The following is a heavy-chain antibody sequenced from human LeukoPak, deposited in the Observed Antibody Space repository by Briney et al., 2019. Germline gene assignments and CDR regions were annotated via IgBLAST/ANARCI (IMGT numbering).Heavy chain of an antibody. CDR2: ISDDGSNK. Sequence: GGSLRLSCAASGFTFSSYGMHWVRQAPDKGLEWVAVISDDGSNKYYADSVKGRFTISRDNSKNTLYLQMNSLRAEDTAVYYCAKDPRGAAAGLFDYWGQGTLVTVSS. CDR3: AKDPRGAAAGLFDY. V-gene: IGHV3-30*18. J-gene: IGHJ4*02. D-gene: IGHD6-13*01. CDR1: GFTFSSYG.